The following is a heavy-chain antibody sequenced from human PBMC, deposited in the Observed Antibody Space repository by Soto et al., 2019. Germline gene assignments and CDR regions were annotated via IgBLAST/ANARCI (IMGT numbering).Heavy chain of an antibody. D-gene: IGHD3-16*02. CDR1: GYTFTNYG. Sequence: QVQLVQSGAEVKKPGASVKVSCKASGYTFTNYGISWVRQAPGQGLEWMGWISTNSGHTDYAQNLRGRVTMTTDTSTTTAYMELRSLRSDDTDVSYCAREEYRQLDHWGQGTLVTVSS. J-gene: IGHJ5*02. CDR3: AREEYRQLDH. CDR2: ISTNSGHT. V-gene: IGHV1-18*04.